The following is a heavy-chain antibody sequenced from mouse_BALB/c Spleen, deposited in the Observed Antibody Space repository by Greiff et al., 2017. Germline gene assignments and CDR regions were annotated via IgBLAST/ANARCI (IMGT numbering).Heavy chain of an antibody. CDR1: GFTFSSYA. J-gene: IGHJ2*01. Sequence: EVKLMESGGGLVKPGGSLKLSCAASGFTFSSYAMSWVRQTPEKRLEWVATISSGGSYTYYPDSVKGRFTISRDNAKNTLYLQMSSLRSEDTAMYYCARRGTTVVLDYWGQGTTLTVSS. V-gene: IGHV5-9-3*01. CDR3: ARRGTTVVLDY. D-gene: IGHD1-1*01. CDR2: ISSGGSYT.